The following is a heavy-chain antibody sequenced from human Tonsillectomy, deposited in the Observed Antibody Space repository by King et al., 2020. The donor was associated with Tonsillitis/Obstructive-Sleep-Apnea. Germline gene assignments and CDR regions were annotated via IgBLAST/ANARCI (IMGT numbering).Heavy chain of an antibody. CDR1: GFTFSSYS. CDR2: ISSSSSYI. Sequence: VQLVESGGGLVKPGGSLRLSCAASGFTFSSYSMNWVRQAPGKGLEWVSSISSSSSYIYYADSVKGRFTISRDNAKNSLYLQMNSLRAEDTALYYCARIGEHSSRRGGDAFDIWGQGTMVTVSS. J-gene: IGHJ3*02. D-gene: IGHD6-13*01. V-gene: IGHV3-21*01. CDR3: ARIGEHSSRRGGDAFDI.